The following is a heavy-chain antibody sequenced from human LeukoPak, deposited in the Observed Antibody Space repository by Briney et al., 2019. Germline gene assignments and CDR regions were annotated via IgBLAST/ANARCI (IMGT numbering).Heavy chain of an antibody. CDR3: ASGTLDSFDS. CDR1: GYTFTAYY. CDR2: INPNSGVT. J-gene: IGHJ4*02. Sequence: GASVKVSCKASGYTFTAYYMHWVRQAPGQGLEWMGWINPNSGVTNYAQKFQGRVTMTRDTSVSTAYMELNRLRSDDTAVYYCASGTLDSFDSWGQGTLVTVSS. V-gene: IGHV1-2*02.